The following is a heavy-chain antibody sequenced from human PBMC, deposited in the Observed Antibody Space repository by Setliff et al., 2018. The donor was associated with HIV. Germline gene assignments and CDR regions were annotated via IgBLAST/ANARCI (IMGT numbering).Heavy chain of an antibody. CDR2: LSPSGST. CDR3: ARERRGGYSGYDSHWYFDL. D-gene: IGHD5-12*01. Sequence: SETLSLTCTVYGGSFSNNYTNWIRQPPGKGLEWIGELSPSGSTYYNPSLKSPVTISVDTSKTQLSLKLSSVTAADTAVYYCARERRGGYSGYDSHWYFDLWGRGTRVTVSS. CDR1: GGSFSNNY. J-gene: IGHJ2*01. V-gene: IGHV4-34*01.